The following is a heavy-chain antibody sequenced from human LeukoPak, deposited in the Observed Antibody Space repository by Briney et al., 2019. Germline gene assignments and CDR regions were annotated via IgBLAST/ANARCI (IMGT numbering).Heavy chain of an antibody. CDR3: AKAKEYYGSGYYGS. CDR2: ISYDGSNK. V-gene: IGHV3-30*18. J-gene: IGHJ5*02. CDR1: GFTFSTYG. D-gene: IGHD3-22*01. Sequence: AGGSLRLSCAASGFTFSTYGMHWVRQAPGQGLEWVAVISYDGSNKYYVDSVKGRFTISRDNSNNTLYLQMNSLTAEDTAVYYCAKAKEYYGSGYYGSWGQGALVTVSS.